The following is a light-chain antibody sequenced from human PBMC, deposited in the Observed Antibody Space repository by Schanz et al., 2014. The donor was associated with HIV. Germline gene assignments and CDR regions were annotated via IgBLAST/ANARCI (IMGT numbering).Light chain of an antibody. CDR2: ENN. CDR3: HSSDGLKLGV. Sequence: NFMLTQPHSVSESPGKTVIISCTRNSGSIASSFVQWYQQRPDSAPTLVISENNDRPSGVPDRFSGSMDMSSNSAFLTISRLETDDEADYFCHSSDGLKLGVFGGGTKLTVL. J-gene: IGLJ3*02. CDR1: SGSIASSF. V-gene: IGLV6-57*04.